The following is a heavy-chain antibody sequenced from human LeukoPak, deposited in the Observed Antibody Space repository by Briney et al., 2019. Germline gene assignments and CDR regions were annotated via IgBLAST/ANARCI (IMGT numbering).Heavy chain of an antibody. J-gene: IGHJ4*02. CDR2: IIPLFDTV. CDR3: ARDISTYSGTFPGGDH. Sequence: SVKVSCKPSGGTFYNYTISWVRQAPGQGLEWMGGIIPLFDTVNYAQKFQGRVTMTRDMSTSTVYMELSSLTSDDTAVYFCARDISTYSGTFPGGDHWGQGTLVTVSS. V-gene: IGHV1-69*05. CDR1: GGTFYNYT. D-gene: IGHD1-26*01.